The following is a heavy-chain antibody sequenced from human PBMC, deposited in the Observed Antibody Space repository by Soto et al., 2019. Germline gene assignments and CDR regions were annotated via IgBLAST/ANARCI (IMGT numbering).Heavy chain of an antibody. CDR3: ARVNGYYYYGMDV. Sequence: PGGSLRLSCAASGFTFSDYYMSWIRQAPGKGLEWVSDISSSGSIIYYADSVKGRFTISRDNAKNSLYLQMSSLRAEDTAVYYCARVNGYYYYGMDVWGQGTTVTVSS. CDR1: GFTFSDYY. V-gene: IGHV3-11*01. D-gene: IGHD3-22*01. CDR2: ISSSGSII. J-gene: IGHJ6*02.